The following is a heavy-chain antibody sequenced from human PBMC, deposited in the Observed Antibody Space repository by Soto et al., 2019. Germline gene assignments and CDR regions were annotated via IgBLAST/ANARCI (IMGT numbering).Heavy chain of an antibody. Sequence: GESLKISCQASGYSFTNFWIAWVRQLPGKGLEWMGTIYPDDSDTTYSPSFEGQVTIAADKSINTVYLQWSWVKASDTAIYYCARRGDFWSGTTEVGYTSGMDVWGQGTTVTVS. CDR3: ARRGDFWSGTTEVGYTSGMDV. CDR1: GYSFTNFW. J-gene: IGHJ6*02. V-gene: IGHV5-51*01. D-gene: IGHD3-3*01. CDR2: IYPDDSDT.